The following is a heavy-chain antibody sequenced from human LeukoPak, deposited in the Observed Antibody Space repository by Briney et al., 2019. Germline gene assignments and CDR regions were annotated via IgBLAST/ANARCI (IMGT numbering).Heavy chain of an antibody. Sequence: PGGSVRLSCAASGFTFSSYAMSWVRQAPGKGLEWVSIISGSGGSAYYADSVKGRFTISRDNAKNSLYLQMNSLRAEDTAVYYCTSKWYWGQGTLVTVSS. V-gene: IGHV3-23*01. D-gene: IGHD2-8*01. J-gene: IGHJ4*02. CDR2: ISGSGGSA. CDR1: GFTFSSYA. CDR3: TSKWY.